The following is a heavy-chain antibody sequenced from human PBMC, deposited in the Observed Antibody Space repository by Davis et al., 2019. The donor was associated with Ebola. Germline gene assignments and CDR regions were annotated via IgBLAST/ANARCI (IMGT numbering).Heavy chain of an antibody. V-gene: IGHV1-24*01. Sequence: ASVKVSCKVSGYTLTELSMHWVRQAPGKGLEWMGGFDPEDGETIYAQKFQGRVTMTEDTSTDTAYMELSSLRSEDTAVYYCATGLYCSSTSCYEYWGQGTLVTVSS. D-gene: IGHD2-2*01. CDR1: GYTLTELS. J-gene: IGHJ4*02. CDR3: ATGLYCSSTSCYEY. CDR2: FDPEDGET.